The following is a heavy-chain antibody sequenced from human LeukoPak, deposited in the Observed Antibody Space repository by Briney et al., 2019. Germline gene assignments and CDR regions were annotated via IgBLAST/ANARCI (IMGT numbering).Heavy chain of an antibody. CDR1: GGTFSSYA. CDR3: AKSLGELPPRADY. V-gene: IGHV1-69*04. Sequence: GASVKVSCKASGGTFSSYAISWVRQAPGQGLEWMGRIIPILGIANYAQKFQGRVTITADKSTCTAYMELSSLRSEDTAVYYCAKSLGELPPRADYWGQGTLVTVSS. D-gene: IGHD3-10*01. CDR2: IIPILGIA. J-gene: IGHJ4*02.